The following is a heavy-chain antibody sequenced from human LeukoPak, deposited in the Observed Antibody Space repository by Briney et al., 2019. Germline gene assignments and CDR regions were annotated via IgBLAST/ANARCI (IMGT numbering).Heavy chain of an antibody. CDR3: ASDSMATITGGQLSDY. D-gene: IGHD5-24*01. Sequence: PGGSLRLSCAASGFTFSSYWMSWVRQAPGKGLEWVANIRQDGSEKYYVDSVKGRFTISRDNAKNSLFLQMNSLRAEYTAVYYCASDSMATITGGQLSDYWGQGTLVTVSS. CDR2: IRQDGSEK. CDR1: GFTFSSYW. J-gene: IGHJ4*02. V-gene: IGHV3-7*01.